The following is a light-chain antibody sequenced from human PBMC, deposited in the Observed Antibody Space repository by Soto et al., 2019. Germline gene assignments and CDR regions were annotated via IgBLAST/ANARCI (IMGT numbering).Light chain of an antibody. J-gene: IGKJ1*01. CDR2: GAS. CDR1: QSVSNN. Sequence: EIVMTQSPGTLSLSPGEGATLSCRASQSVSNNYLAWYQQKPGQAPRLLIYGASTRATGIPARFSGSGSGTEFTLTISSLQSEDFAVYYCQQYNNWPPWTFGQGTKV. CDR3: QQYNNWPPWT. V-gene: IGKV3-15*01.